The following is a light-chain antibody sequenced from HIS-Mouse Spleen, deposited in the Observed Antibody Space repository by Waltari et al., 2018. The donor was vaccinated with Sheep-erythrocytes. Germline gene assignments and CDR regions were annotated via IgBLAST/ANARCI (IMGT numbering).Light chain of an antibody. CDR2: EGS. V-gene: IGLV2-23*01. Sequence: QSALTQPASVSGSPGQSITISCTGTSSDVGSYNLVSWYQQHPGKAPKLMIYEGSKRPSGVSTRFSGSKFGNPPPLPISGPQPEDEADYYCCSYAGSRPPWLLGGGTKLPVL. J-gene: IGLJ3*02. CDR3: CSYAGSRPPWL. CDR1: SSDVGSYNL.